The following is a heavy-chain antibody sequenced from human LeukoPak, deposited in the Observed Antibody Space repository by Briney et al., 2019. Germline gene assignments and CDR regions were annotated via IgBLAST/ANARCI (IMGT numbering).Heavy chain of an antibody. D-gene: IGHD3/OR15-3a*01. CDR1: GGSISSGGYY. V-gene: IGHV4-30-2*01. Sequence: PSQTLSLTCTVSGGSISSGGYYWSWIRQPPGKGLEWIGYIYHSGSTYYNPSLKSRVTISVDRSKNQFSLKLSSVTAADTAVYYCARGPNVDEYHMDVWGKGTTVTVSS. J-gene: IGHJ6*03. CDR2: IYHSGST. CDR3: ARGPNVDEYHMDV.